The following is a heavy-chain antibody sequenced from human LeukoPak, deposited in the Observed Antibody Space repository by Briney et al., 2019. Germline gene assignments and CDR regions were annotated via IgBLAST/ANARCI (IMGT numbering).Heavy chain of an antibody. J-gene: IGHJ6*02. CDR2: IYYSGST. Sequence: SETLSLTGTVSGGSISSYYWSWIRQPPGKGLEWIGYIYYSGSTNYNPSLKSRVTISVDTSKNQFSLKLSSVTAADTAVYYCARHLRAAAGSTYYYYGMDVWGQGTTVTVSS. CDR3: ARHLRAAAGSTYYYYGMDV. D-gene: IGHD6-13*01. CDR1: GGSISSYY. V-gene: IGHV4-59*08.